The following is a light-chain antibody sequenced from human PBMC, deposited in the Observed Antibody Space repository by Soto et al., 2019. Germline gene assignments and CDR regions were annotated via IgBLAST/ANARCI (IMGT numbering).Light chain of an antibody. CDR2: GAS. J-gene: IGKJ5*01. V-gene: IGKV3-15*01. Sequence: EIVMTQSPATLSVSPGERATLSCRASQSVDGYLAWYQQKPGQAPRLLIYGASTRATGVTARFRGGGSGTEFTLTISSLQSEDSAVYYCQQYHKWPPITFGQGTRLEIK. CDR3: QQYHKWPPIT. CDR1: QSVDGY.